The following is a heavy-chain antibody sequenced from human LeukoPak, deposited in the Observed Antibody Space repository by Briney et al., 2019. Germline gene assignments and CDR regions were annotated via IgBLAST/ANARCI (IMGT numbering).Heavy chain of an antibody. Sequence: SETLSLTCTVSGGSISSYYWSWIRRPPGKGLEWIGYIYYSGSTNYNPSLKSRVTISVDTSKNQFSLKLSSVTAADTAVYYCARDLGIGGFDYWGQGTLVTVSS. V-gene: IGHV4-59*01. J-gene: IGHJ4*02. D-gene: IGHD3-16*01. CDR3: ARDLGIGGFDY. CDR1: GGSISSYY. CDR2: IYYSGST.